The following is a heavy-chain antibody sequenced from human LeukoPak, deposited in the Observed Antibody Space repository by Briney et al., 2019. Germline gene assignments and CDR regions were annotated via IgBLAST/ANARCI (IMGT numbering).Heavy chain of an antibody. CDR2: ISYDGSNK. Sequence: PGGSLRLSCAASGFTFSSYGMHWVRQAPGKGLEWVAVISYDGSNKYYADSVKGRFTISRDNSKNTLYLQMNSLRAEDTAVYYCAKEHTWLSKKTYYYDGSGYFMLFDYWGQGTLVTVSS. CDR3: AKEHTWLSKKTYYYDGSGYFMLFDY. CDR1: GFTFSSYG. D-gene: IGHD3-22*01. J-gene: IGHJ4*02. V-gene: IGHV3-30*18.